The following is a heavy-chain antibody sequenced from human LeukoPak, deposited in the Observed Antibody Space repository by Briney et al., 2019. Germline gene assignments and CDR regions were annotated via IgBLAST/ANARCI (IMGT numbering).Heavy chain of an antibody. CDR3: AKDDDKMGYSSSWIDY. CDR2: ISYDGSNK. Sequence: GRSLRLSCAASGFTFSSYAMHWVRQAPGKGLEWVAVISYDGSNKYYADSVKGRFTISRDNSKNTLYLQMNSLRAEDTAVYYCAKDDDKMGYSSSWIDYWGQGTLVTVSS. D-gene: IGHD6-13*01. CDR1: GFTFSSYA. J-gene: IGHJ4*02. V-gene: IGHV3-30-3*01.